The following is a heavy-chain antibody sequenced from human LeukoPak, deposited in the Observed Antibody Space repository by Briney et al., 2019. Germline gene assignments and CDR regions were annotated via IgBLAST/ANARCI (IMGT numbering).Heavy chain of an antibody. D-gene: IGHD3-22*01. CDR3: ARGTHYYDSSGYYSGGAFDI. V-gene: IGHV4-4*09. Sequence: SETLSLTCTVSGGSISSYYWSWIRQPPGQGLELIGYIYTSGSTNYNPSLKSRVTMSVDTSKNQFSLKLSPVTAAATAASYCARGTHYYDSSGYYSGGAFDIWGQATMATVPS. J-gene: IGHJ3*02. CDR1: GGSISSYY. CDR2: IYTSGST.